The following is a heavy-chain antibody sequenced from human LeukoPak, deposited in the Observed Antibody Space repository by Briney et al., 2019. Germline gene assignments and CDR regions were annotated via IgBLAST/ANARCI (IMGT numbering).Heavy chain of an antibody. Sequence: GGSLRLSCAASGFNFNTYAIHWVRQAPGKGLEWVAVISYDGSNKYYADSVKGRFTISRDNSKNTLYLQMNSLRAEDTAVYYCAKDGEQWLVQGYFDYWGQGTLVTVSS. CDR2: ISYDGSNK. J-gene: IGHJ4*02. D-gene: IGHD6-19*01. V-gene: IGHV3-30*04. CDR3: AKDGEQWLVQGYFDY. CDR1: GFNFNTYA.